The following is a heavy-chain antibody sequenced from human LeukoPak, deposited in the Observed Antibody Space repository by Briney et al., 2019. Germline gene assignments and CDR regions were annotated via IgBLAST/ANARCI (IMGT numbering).Heavy chain of an antibody. J-gene: IGHJ2*01. CDR1: GFTFNSYA. CDR2: LSRSGGST. CDR3: AKEYYLAGTYAQSWHFDL. D-gene: IGHD1-1*01. V-gene: IGHV3-23*01. Sequence: GGSLTLSCAASGFTFNSYAMSWLRQAPGQGLEWVSALSRSGGSTYYADSVKGRFTISRANSKTTLYLQMNSLRAEDTAVDYCAKEYYLAGTYAQSWHFDLWGHGTLVTVSS.